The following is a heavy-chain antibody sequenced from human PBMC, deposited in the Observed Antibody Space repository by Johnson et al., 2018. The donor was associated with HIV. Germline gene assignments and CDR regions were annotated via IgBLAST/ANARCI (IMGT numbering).Heavy chain of an antibody. J-gene: IGHJ3*02. Sequence: EVQLLESGGGLVQPGRSLRLSCAASGFTFDDYAMHWVRQAPGKGLEWVSGISWNSGSKGYVDSVKGRFTISRDNAQNSLFLQMNSLKTEDTAVYYCASEVRGVLDIWGQGTMVTVSS. CDR3: ASEVRGVLDI. D-gene: IGHD3-10*01. CDR1: GFTFDDYA. V-gene: IGHV3-9*01. CDR2: ISWNSGSK.